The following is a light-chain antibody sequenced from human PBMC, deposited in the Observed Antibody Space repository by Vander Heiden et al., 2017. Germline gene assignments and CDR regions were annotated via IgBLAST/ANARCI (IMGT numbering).Light chain of an antibody. CDR2: GKN. V-gene: IGLV3-19*01. J-gene: IGLJ2*01. CDR1: SPRSYY. CDR3: NSRDSSGNHLV. Sequence: SSELTQDPAGSVALGQTVRITCHGYSPRSYYASWYQQKPGQAPVLVIYGKNNRPSGIPDRFSGSTSGNTASLTITGAQAEDEADYYCNSRDSSGNHLVFGGGTKLTVL.